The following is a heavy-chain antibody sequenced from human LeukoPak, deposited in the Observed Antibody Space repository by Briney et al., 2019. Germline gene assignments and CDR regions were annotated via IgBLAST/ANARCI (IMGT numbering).Heavy chain of an antibody. J-gene: IGHJ4*02. Sequence: GGSLRLSCAASGFTFSSYSMNWVRQAPGKGLEWVSYISSSSSTIYYADSVKGRFTISRDNSKDTLYLQMNSLRDEDTAVYYCAKRPSDYGDYVTYFDYWGQGTLVTVSS. CDR3: AKRPSDYGDYVTYFDY. D-gene: IGHD4-17*01. CDR2: ISSSSSTI. CDR1: GFTFSSYS. V-gene: IGHV3-48*02.